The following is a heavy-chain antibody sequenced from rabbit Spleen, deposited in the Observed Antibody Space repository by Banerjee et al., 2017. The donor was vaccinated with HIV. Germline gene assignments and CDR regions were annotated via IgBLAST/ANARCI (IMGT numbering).Heavy chain of an antibody. J-gene: IGHJ4*01. D-gene: IGHD6-1*01. Sequence: QEQLVESGGGLVQPEGSLTLTCTVSGFSFSNNYDMCWVRQAPGRGLEWIACIYTGNDDYTYYPSWAKGRFTITRSTSLNTVTLQMTGLTAADTATYFCARGIDYAGYAGFGYASIYYFNLWGPGTLVTVS. CDR1: GFSFSNNYD. CDR3: ARGIDYAGYAGFGYASIYYFNL. CDR2: IYTGNDDYT. V-gene: IGHV1S45*01.